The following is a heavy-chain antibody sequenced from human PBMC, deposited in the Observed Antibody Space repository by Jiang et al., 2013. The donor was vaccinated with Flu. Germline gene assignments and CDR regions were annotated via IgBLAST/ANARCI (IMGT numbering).Heavy chain of an antibody. CDR2: ISAYNGNT. D-gene: IGHD3-22*01. CDR1: GYTFTSYG. V-gene: IGHV1-18*01. CDR3: ASTTRYDSSGYYYRFDY. J-gene: IGHJ4*02. Sequence: SGAEVKKPGASVKVSCKASGYTFTSYGISWVRQAPGQGLEWMGWISAYNGNTNYAQKLQGRVTMTTDTSTSTAYMELRSLRSDDTAVYYCASTTRYDSSGYYYRFDYWGQGTLVTVSS.